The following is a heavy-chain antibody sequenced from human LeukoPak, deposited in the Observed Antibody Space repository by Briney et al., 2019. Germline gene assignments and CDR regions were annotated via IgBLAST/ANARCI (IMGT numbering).Heavy chain of an antibody. CDR2: INPSGGST. CDR1: EYTFTSYY. V-gene: IGHV1-46*01. J-gene: IGHJ5*02. CDR3: AREADITIFGVAPAHAINWFDP. D-gene: IGHD3-3*01. Sequence: ASVKVSCKASEYTFTSYYMHWVRQAPGQGLEWMGIINPSGGSTSYAQKFQGRVTMTRDTSTSTVYMELSSLRSEDTAVYYCAREADITIFGVAPAHAINWFDPWGQGTLVTVSS.